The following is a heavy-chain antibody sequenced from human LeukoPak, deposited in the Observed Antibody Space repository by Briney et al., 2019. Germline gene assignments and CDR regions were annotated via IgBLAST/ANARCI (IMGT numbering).Heavy chain of an antibody. CDR3: ATRPASETYYAVFDY. Sequence: GGSLRLSCTASRFTFKTSWMSWVRQAPGKGLEWVASVNEDGTEKYSVDSVKGRFTISRDNSKNTLYLEMNSLRAEDTAVYFCATRPASETYYAVFDYWGQGTLVTVSS. D-gene: IGHD1-26*01. CDR2: VNEDGTEK. J-gene: IGHJ4*02. CDR1: RFTFKTSW. V-gene: IGHV3-7*03.